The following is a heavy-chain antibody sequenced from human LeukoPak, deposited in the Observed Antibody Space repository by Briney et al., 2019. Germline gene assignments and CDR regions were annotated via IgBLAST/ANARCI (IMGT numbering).Heavy chain of an antibody. V-gene: IGHV3-30*02. Sequence: GGSLRLSCAASGFTFSSYGMHWVRQAPGKGLEWVAFIRYDGSNKYYADSVKGRFTISGDNSKNTLYLQMNSLRAEDTAVYYCAKEAFSPTTVVPAAIHYFDYWGQGTLVTVSS. D-gene: IGHD2-2*01. CDR3: AKEAFSPTTVVPAAIHYFDY. CDR1: GFTFSSYG. CDR2: IRYDGSNK. J-gene: IGHJ4*02.